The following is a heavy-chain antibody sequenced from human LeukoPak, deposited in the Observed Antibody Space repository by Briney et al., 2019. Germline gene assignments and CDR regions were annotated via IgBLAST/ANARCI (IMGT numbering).Heavy chain of an antibody. Sequence: GGSLRLSCAASGFSFSTYTMNWVRRAPGKGLEWVSAINGRGDSTFYADSVKGQFTISRDNSKSTVYLQMNSLRADDTAVYYCAKERQTGDYFTSDFWGQGTLVTVSS. CDR3: AKERQTGDYFTSDF. D-gene: IGHD4-17*01. CDR1: GFSFSTYT. V-gene: IGHV3-23*01. J-gene: IGHJ4*02. CDR2: INGRGDST.